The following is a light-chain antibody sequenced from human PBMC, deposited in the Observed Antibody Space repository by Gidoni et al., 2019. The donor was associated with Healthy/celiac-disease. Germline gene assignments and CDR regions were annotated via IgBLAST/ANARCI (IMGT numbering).Light chain of an antibody. CDR2: AAS. V-gene: IGKV1-39*01. J-gene: IGKJ3*01. Sequence: DIRMTQSPSSLSASVGDRVTITCRASQSISSYLNWYQQKPGKAPKLLIYAASSLQSGVPSRFSGSGSGTDFTLTISSLQPEDFATYYCQQSYSTPRFTFGPXTKVDIK. CDR3: QQSYSTPRFT. CDR1: QSISSY.